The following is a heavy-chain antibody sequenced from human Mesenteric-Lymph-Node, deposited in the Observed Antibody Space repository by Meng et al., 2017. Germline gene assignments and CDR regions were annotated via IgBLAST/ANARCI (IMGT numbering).Heavy chain of an antibody. V-gene: IGHV4-4*02. D-gene: IGHD4-17*01. CDR2: IYHSGST. Sequence: QVLLQESGPGLVKPSGTLSLTCAVSGGSMSSTNWWSWVRQPPGKGLEWIGEIYHSGSTNYNPSLKSRVSISVDKSKNQFSLKLSSVTAADTAVYYCARGRGYGDYGSLYWGQGTLVTVSS. J-gene: IGHJ4*02. CDR1: GGSMSSTNW. CDR3: ARGRGYGDYGSLY.